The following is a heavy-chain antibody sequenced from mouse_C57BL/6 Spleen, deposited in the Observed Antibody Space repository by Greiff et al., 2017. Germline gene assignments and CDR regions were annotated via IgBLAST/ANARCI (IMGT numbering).Heavy chain of an antibody. Sequence: QVQLKQSGAELVMPGASVKLSCKASGYTFTSYWMHWVKQRPGQGLEWIGEIDPSDSYTNYNQKFKGKSTLTVDKSSSTAYMQLSSLTSEDSAVYYCATNWDEGFAYWGQGTLVTVSA. CDR2: IDPSDSYT. V-gene: IGHV1-69*01. CDR3: ATNWDEGFAY. D-gene: IGHD4-1*01. J-gene: IGHJ3*01. CDR1: GYTFTSYW.